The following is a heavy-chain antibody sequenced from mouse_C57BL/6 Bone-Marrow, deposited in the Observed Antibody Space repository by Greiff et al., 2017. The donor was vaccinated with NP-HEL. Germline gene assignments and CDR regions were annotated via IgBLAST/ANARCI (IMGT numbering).Heavy chain of an antibody. CDR1: GFTFSSYG. CDR2: ISSGGSYT. CDR3: ARSIMYFDV. Sequence: EVNVVESGGDLVKPGGSLKLSCAASGFTFSSYGMSWVRQTPDKRLEWVATISSGGSYTYYPDSVKGRFTISRDNAKNTLYLQMSSLKSEDTAMYYCARSIMYFDVWGTGTTVTVSS. J-gene: IGHJ1*03. D-gene: IGHD1-2*01. V-gene: IGHV5-6*01.